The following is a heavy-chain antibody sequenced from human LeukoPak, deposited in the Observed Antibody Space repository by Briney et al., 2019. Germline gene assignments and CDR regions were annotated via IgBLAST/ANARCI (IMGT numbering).Heavy chain of an antibody. CDR2: ISFSGENS. Sequence: GVSVRLSCGASGFNFRDADMTGVPRARGKAGEGVSLISFSGENSYYADSVKGRFTICRDNSKNTLSLQMNSLRVEDTAIYYCAKDIQLSTGGVGTMVTVSS. CDR1: GFNFRDAD. D-gene: IGHD5-24*01. CDR3: AKDIQLST. V-gene: IGHV3-23*01. J-gene: IGHJ3*01.